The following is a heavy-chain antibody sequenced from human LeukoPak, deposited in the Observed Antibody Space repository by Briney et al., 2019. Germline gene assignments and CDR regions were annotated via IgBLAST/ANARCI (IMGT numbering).Heavy chain of an antibody. D-gene: IGHD3-9*01. CDR3: ARLHYDVLTGPFDY. Sequence: GGSLRLSCAASGFTFNTYAMAWVRQAPGKGLEWVSAIGSSGSSTYYADSVKGRFTISRENSKNTLWLQMNSLRAEDTAVYYCARLHYDVLTGPFDYWGQGTLVTVSS. CDR2: IGSSGSST. V-gene: IGHV3-23*01. J-gene: IGHJ4*02. CDR1: GFTFNTYA.